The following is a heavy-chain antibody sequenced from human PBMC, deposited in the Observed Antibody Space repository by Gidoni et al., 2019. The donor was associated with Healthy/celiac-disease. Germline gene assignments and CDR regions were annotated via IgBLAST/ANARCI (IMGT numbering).Heavy chain of an antibody. D-gene: IGHD4-17*01. CDR1: GGSISSGSYS. CDR3: VATTVDAFDI. CDR2: IFYSGST. Sequence: QLQLQESGPGLAKSPETLSLTCTVSGGSISSGSYSWGWIHQPPGKGLEWIGSIFYSGSTYYNPSLKSRVTISVDTSKNQFSLKLSSVTAADTALYYCVATTVDAFDIWGQGTLVTVSS. J-gene: IGHJ3*02. V-gene: IGHV4-39*01.